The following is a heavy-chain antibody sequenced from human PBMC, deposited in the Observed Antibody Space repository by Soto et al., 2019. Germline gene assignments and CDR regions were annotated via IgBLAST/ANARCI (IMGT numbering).Heavy chain of an antibody. CDR1: GFTFSSYW. V-gene: IGHV3-7*01. D-gene: IGHD2-2*01. Sequence: EVQLVESGGGLVQPGGSLRLSCAASGFTFSSYWMSWVRQAPGKGLEWVANIKQDGSEKYYVDSVKGRFTISRDNAKNSLYLQRNGLRAEDTAVYYCARGRGCSTGCHNVDYWGQGTLVTVSS. J-gene: IGHJ4*02. CDR3: ARGRGCSTGCHNVDY. CDR2: IKQDGSEK.